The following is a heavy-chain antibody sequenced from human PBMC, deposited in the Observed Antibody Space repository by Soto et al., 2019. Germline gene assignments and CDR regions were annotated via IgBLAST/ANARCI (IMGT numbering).Heavy chain of an antibody. CDR1: GFTFSSYA. V-gene: IGHV3-64*02. CDR2: ISSNGGST. D-gene: IGHD3-9*01. J-gene: IGHJ4*02. Sequence: GGSLRLSCAASGFTFSSYAMHWVRQAPGKGLEYVSAISSNGGSTYYADSVKGRFTISRDNSKNTLYLQMGSLRAEDMAVYYCARGGGLRYFDWSGFFDYWGQGTLVTVSS. CDR3: ARGGGLRYFDWSGFFDY.